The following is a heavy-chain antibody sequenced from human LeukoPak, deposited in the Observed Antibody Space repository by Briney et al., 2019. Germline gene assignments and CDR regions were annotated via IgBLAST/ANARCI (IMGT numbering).Heavy chain of an antibody. CDR1: GFTFSSYS. Sequence: GGSLRLSCAASGFTFSSYSMNWVRQAPGKGLEWVSSISSSGSYIYYADSVKGRFTISRDNAKNSLYLQMNSLRAEDTAAYYCARDVEAAAGDYYYYYYMDVRGKGTTVTVSS. V-gene: IGHV3-21*01. D-gene: IGHD6-13*01. J-gene: IGHJ6*03. CDR2: ISSSGSYI. CDR3: ARDVEAAAGDYYYYYYMDV.